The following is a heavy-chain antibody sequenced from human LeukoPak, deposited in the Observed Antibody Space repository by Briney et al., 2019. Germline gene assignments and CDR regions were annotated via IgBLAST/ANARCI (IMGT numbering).Heavy chain of an antibody. D-gene: IGHD6-13*01. J-gene: IGHJ4*02. CDR1: GYTFTNYD. Sequence: GASVKVSCKASGYTFTNYDINWVRQATGQGLEWMGWLNPNSGNTGYAQKFQGRVTMTRNTSINTVYMELSSLRSEDTAVYYCARGQGSHGQQLGDYWGQGTLVTVSS. CDR3: ARGQGSHGQQLGDY. V-gene: IGHV1-8*01. CDR2: LNPNSGNT.